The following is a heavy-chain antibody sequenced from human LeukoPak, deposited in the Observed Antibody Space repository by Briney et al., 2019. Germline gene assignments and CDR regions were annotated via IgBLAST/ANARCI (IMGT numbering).Heavy chain of an antibody. V-gene: IGHV3-9*01. J-gene: IGHJ4*02. D-gene: IGHD4-17*01. Sequence: GGSLRLSCAASGFSFDDYAMHWVRQAPGKGLEWVSGISWNSGKIGYADSVKGRFTISRDNAKNSLYLQMNSLRAEDKALYYCAKDKNGDYVGIFDYWGQGTLVTVSS. CDR3: AKDKNGDYVGIFDY. CDR1: GFSFDDYA. CDR2: ISWNSGKI.